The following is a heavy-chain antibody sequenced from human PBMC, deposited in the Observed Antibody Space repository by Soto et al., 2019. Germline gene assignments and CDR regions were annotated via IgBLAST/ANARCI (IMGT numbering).Heavy chain of an antibody. J-gene: IGHJ6*02. D-gene: IGHD2-8*01. CDR3: AKNGQPPYYYYGMDV. Sequence: QGQLVQSGAEVKKPGASVKVSCKASGYTFTRYGISWVRQAPGQGLEWMGWISGYNGDTKYAQKSQGKVTMTIDTPTTTTYMERRSLTSDDTAVYYCAKNGQPPYYYYGMDVWGQGTTVTVSS. V-gene: IGHV1-18*01. CDR2: ISGYNGDT. CDR1: GYTFTRYG.